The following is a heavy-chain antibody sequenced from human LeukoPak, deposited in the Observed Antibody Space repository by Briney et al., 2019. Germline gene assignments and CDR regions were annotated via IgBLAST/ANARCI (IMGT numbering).Heavy chain of an antibody. Sequence: GASLRLSCAASGFSFSGSAMHWVRHASGKGLEWVGRIRSKPNSYATNYAASVQGRFTISRDDSKNTAYLQMNSLKTEDTAVYYCTRQAIGGKFDYWGQGTLVTVS. D-gene: IGHD3-10*01. CDR3: TRQAIGGKFDY. V-gene: IGHV3-73*01. CDR1: GFSFSGSA. CDR2: IRSKPNSYAT. J-gene: IGHJ4*02.